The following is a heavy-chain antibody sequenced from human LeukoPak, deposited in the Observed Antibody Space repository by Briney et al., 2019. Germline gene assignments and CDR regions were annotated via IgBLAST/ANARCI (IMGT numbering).Heavy chain of an antibody. Sequence: GGSLRLSCAPSGFTFSSYAMSWVRQAPGKGLEWVSAISGSGGSTNYADSVKGRFTISRDNSKNTLYLQMNSLRVEDTAVYYCAREGFLGATDYWGQGTLVTVSS. V-gene: IGHV3-23*01. CDR2: ISGSGGST. CDR1: GFTFSSYA. D-gene: IGHD1-26*01. CDR3: AREGFLGATDY. J-gene: IGHJ4*02.